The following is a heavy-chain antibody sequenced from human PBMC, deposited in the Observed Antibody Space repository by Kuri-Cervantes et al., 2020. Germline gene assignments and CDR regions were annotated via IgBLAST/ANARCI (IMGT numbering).Heavy chain of an antibody. V-gene: IGHV1-69*06. J-gene: IGHJ4*02. CDR2: IIPIFGTA. Sequence: SVKVSCKASGGTFSSYAISWVRQAPGQGLEWMGGIIPIFGTANYAQKFQGRVTITADKSTSTAYMELSSLRSEDTAVYYCATGGIRSSWFVDYWGQGTLVTVSS. CDR1: GGTFSSYA. CDR3: ATGGIRSSWFVDY. D-gene: IGHD6-13*01.